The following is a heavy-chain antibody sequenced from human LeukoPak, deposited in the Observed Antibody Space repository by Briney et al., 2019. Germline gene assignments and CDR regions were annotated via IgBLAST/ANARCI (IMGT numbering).Heavy chain of an antibody. CDR3: AKDPNGDYLGAFDI. V-gene: IGHV3-23*01. D-gene: IGHD2-8*01. CDR1: GFTFSSYA. CDR2: IRGSSGGT. J-gene: IGHJ3*02. Sequence: GGSLRLSCAASGFTFSSYAMTWVRQAPGKGLEWVSSIRGSSGGTSYADSVRGRFTVSRDNSKNTLYLQMNSLRAEDTAVYYCAKDPNGDYLGAFDIWDQGTMVTVSS.